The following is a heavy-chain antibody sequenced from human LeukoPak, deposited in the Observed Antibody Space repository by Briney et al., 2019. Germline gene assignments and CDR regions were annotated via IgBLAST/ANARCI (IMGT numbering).Heavy chain of an antibody. V-gene: IGHV4-34*01. CDR2: INHSGGT. D-gene: IGHD3-9*01. CDR1: GGSFSGYY. Sequence: SETLSLTCAVYGGSFSGYYWSWIRQPPGKGLEWIGEINHSGGTNYNPSLKSRVTISVDTSKNQFSLKLSSVTAADTAVYYCARAPLLRYFDWLLTDRRTRPKEYYFDYWGQGTLVTVSS. J-gene: IGHJ4*02. CDR3: ARAPLLRYFDWLLTDRRTRPKEYYFDY.